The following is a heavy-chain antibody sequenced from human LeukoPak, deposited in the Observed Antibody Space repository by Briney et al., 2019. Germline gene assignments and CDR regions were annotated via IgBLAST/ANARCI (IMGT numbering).Heavy chain of an antibody. CDR3: ARAGQWLL. Sequence: GGSLRLSCAASGFTFSTYWMHWVRQAPGKGLVWVSRINTDGSTTSYADSVKGRFTISRDNAKNTVYLQMNSLRGEDTAVYYCARAGQWLLWGQGTLVTVSS. J-gene: IGHJ4*02. V-gene: IGHV3-74*01. CDR1: GFTFSTYW. CDR2: INTDGSTT. D-gene: IGHD6-19*01.